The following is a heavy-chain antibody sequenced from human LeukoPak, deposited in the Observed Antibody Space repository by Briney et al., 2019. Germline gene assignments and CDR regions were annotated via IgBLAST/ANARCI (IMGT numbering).Heavy chain of an antibody. CDR2: IYNLGTT. Sequence: PSETLSRTCTVSGASISSTNYCWGWIRQPPGKGLEWIGSIYNLGTTHYNPSLKSRLTISVDTSKNQFSLKLSSVTAADTAVYYCAAPYSGSYQYYFDYWGQGALVTVSS. CDR1: GASISSTNYC. CDR3: AAPYSGSYQYYFDY. D-gene: IGHD1-26*01. V-gene: IGHV4-39*01. J-gene: IGHJ4*02.